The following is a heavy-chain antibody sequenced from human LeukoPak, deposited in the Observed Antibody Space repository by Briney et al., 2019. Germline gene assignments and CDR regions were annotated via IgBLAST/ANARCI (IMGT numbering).Heavy chain of an antibody. CDR2: MNPNSGNT. J-gene: IGHJ5*02. CDR3: ARGRAFPSWFDP. V-gene: IGHV1-8*01. CDR1: GYTFTSYD. Sequence: ASVKVSCKASGYTFTSYDINWVRQATGQGLEWMGWMNPNSGNTGYAQKLQGRVTMTRNTSISTAYMELSSLRSEDTAVYYCARGRAFPSWFDPWGQGTLVTVSS.